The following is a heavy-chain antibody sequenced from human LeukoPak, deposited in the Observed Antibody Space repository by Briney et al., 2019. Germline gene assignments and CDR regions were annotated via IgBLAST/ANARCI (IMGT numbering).Heavy chain of an antibody. CDR1: GYSFTSYW. CDR2: IYPSDSDT. J-gene: IGHJ3*02. CDR3: ATTATAGGGYDAFDI. D-gene: IGHD6-25*01. Sequence: GESLKISCKASGYSFTSYWIGWVRQMPGKGREWMGIIYPSDSDTRYGPSFQGQVTISADKSISTAYLQWSSLKASDTAMYYCATTATAGGGYDAFDIWGQGTMVTVSS. V-gene: IGHV5-51*01.